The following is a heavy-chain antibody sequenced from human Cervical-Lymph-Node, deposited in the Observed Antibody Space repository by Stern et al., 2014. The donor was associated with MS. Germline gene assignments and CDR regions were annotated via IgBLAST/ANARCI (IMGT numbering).Heavy chain of an antibody. CDR2: IIPTFDTP. D-gene: IGHD3-22*01. J-gene: IGHJ4*02. CDR3: ARAYTYYSHSAAY. Sequence: VQLVESGAEVKKPGSSVKVSCKASGGTFSSYEISWVRQAPGPGLEWMGGIIPTFDTPTYAQKVQDRVSISADESTSTAYMELSTLKSEDTAIYFCARAYTYYSHSAAYWGQGTLVTVSS. V-gene: IGHV1-69*01. CDR1: GGTFSSYE.